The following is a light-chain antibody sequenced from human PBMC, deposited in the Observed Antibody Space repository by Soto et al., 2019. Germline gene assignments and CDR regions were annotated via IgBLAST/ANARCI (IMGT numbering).Light chain of an antibody. V-gene: IGLV1-44*01. CDR3: AVWDDGLNGYA. J-gene: IGLJ1*01. CDR2: AHI. Sequence: QSVLTQPPSASGTPGQRVTISCSGRRSNVGTNLVNWYQQLPGTAPKLLIYAHIQRPSGVPDRFSGSTSGTSASLAISGLQSEDEADYYCAVWDDGLNGYAFGTGTKLTVL. CDR1: RSNVGTNL.